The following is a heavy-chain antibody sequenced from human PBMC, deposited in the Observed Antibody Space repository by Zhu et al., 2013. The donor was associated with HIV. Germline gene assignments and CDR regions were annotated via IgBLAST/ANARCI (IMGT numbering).Heavy chain of an antibody. CDR2: INPNNGGT. J-gene: IGHJ6*02. CDR1: IQFHRLF. V-gene: IGHV1-2*02. CDR3: ARGVYYYGMDV. Sequence: QVQLVQSGAEVKKPWGLSEGLLQGFWIQFHRLFMHWVRQAPGQGLEWMGWINPNNGGTKHAQKFQGRVTMTRDTSISTAYMELSSLRSEDTAVYYCARGVYYYGMDVWGQGTTGHRL.